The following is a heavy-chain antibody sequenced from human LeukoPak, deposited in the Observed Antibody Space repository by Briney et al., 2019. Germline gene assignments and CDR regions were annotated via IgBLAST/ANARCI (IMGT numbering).Heavy chain of an antibody. D-gene: IGHD3-3*01. CDR3: ARDQSGLSYYYMNV. CDR1: GYTFTSYA. J-gene: IGHJ6*03. V-gene: IGHV1-18*01. Sequence: AASVKVSCKASGYTFTSYALSWVRQAPGQGIKWMGWISVYNGNTNYAQKFQGRVTMATDTSTSTAYMELRSLRSDDTAVYYCARDQSGLSYYYMNVWGKGTTVTVSS. CDR2: ISVYNGNT.